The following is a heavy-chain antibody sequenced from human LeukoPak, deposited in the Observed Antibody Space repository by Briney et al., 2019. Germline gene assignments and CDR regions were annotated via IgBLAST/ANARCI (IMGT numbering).Heavy chain of an antibody. J-gene: IGHJ4*02. V-gene: IGHV3-9*01. CDR3: AKTRSGSYSDPFDY. Sequence: QPGRSLRLSCAASGFTFDDYAMHWVRQAPGKGLEWVSGISWNSGSIGYADSVKGRFTISRDNAKNSLYLQMNSLRAEDTALYYCAKTRSGSYSDPFDYWGQGTLVTVSS. D-gene: IGHD1-26*01. CDR2: ISWNSGSI. CDR1: GFTFDDYA.